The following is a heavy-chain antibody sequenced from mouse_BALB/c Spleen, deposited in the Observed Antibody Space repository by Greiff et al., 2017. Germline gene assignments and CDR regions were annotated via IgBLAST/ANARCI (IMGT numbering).Heavy chain of an antibody. CDR3: ARNDDYGGAVGY. CDR2: IDPENGNT. Sequence: VQLQQSGAELVRPGALVKLSCKASGFNIKDYYMHWVKQRPEQGLEWIGWIDPENGNTIYDPKFQGKASITADTSSNTAYLQLSSLTSEDTAVYYCARNDDYGGAVGYWGQGTSVTGSS. D-gene: IGHD2-4*01. J-gene: IGHJ4*01. V-gene: IGHV14-1*02. CDR1: GFNIKDYY.